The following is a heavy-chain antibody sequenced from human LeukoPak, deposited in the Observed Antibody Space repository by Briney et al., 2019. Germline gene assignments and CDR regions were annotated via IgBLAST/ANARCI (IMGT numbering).Heavy chain of an antibody. CDR2: ISSSSSYI. V-gene: IGHV3-21*01. J-gene: IGHJ4*02. CDR1: GFTFSSYS. CDR3: AREDITGTTFDY. Sequence: GGSLRLSCAASGFTFSSYSMNWVRQAPGKGLEWVSSISSSSSYIYYADSVKGRFTISRDNAKNSLYLQMNSPRAEDTAVYYCAREDITGTTFDYWGQGTLVTVSS. D-gene: IGHD1-14*01.